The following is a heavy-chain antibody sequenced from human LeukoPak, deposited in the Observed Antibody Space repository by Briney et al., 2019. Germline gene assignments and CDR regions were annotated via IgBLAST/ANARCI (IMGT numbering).Heavy chain of an antibody. CDR2: INHSGST. CDR3: ARGVADYYYYMDA. CDR1: GGSFSGYY. Sequence: PSETLSLTCAVYGGSFSGYYWSWIRQPPGKGLEWIGEINHSGSTNYNPSLKSRVTISVDTSKNQFSLKLSSVTAADTAVYYCARGVADYYYYMDAWGKGTTVTVSS. J-gene: IGHJ6*03. D-gene: IGHD2-15*01. V-gene: IGHV4-34*01.